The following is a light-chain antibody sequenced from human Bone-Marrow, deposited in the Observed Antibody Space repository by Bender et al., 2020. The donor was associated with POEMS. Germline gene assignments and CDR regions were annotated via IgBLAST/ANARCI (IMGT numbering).Light chain of an antibody. Sequence: QSALTQPASVSGSPGQSVTISCTGVSDDVGSYNLVSWYQQHPGKAPKLIISEVYKRPSGVPDRFSGSKSDNTASLTISGLQAEDEADFYCCSYASSSIHVVFGGGTKLTVL. V-gene: IGLV2-23*02. CDR2: EVY. CDR3: CSYASSSIHVV. J-gene: IGLJ2*01. CDR1: SDDVGSYNL.